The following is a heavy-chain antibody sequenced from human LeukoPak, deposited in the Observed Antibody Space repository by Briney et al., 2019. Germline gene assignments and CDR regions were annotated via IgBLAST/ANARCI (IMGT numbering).Heavy chain of an antibody. CDR2: INAGNGNT. V-gene: IGHV1/OR15-3*02. Sequence: ASVKVSCKASGYTFTGYYMHWVRQAPGQGLEWMGWINAGNGNTKYSQKLQGRVTITRDTSASTAYMELSSLRSEDTAVYYCATGGGTTVPLDYWGQGTLVTVSS. CDR3: ATGGGTTVPLDY. J-gene: IGHJ4*02. CDR1: GYTFTGYY. D-gene: IGHD3-16*01.